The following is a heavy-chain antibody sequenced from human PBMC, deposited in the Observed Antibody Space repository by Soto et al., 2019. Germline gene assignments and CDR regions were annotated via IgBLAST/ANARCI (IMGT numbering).Heavy chain of an antibody. D-gene: IGHD5-12*01. CDR3: ARLYSGYDYGAAFDI. CDR2: IIPIFGTA. Sequence: QVQLVQSGAEVKKPGSSVKVSCKASGGTFSSYAISWVRQAPGQGLEWMGGIIPIFGTAKYAQKFQGRVTITEDESTSTAYMELSRLRSEDTAGYYCARLYSGYDYGAAFDIWGQGKMVTLSS. CDR1: GGTFSSYA. J-gene: IGHJ3*02. V-gene: IGHV1-69*01.